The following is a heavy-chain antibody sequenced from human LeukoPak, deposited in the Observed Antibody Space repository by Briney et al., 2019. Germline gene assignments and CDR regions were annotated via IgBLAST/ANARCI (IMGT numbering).Heavy chain of an antibody. J-gene: IGHJ5*01. V-gene: IGHV3-7*01. CDR1: GFSFSTYW. CDR3: ARDAGGYDS. CDR2: IKEDGSKD. Sequence: GGSLRLSCAASGFSFSTYWMSWVRQTPGKGLEWVANIKEDGSKDYCVDSVKGRFTISRDNAKNSLYLQMNSLRVEDSAVYYCARDAGGYDSWGQGTLVTVSS. D-gene: IGHD5-12*01.